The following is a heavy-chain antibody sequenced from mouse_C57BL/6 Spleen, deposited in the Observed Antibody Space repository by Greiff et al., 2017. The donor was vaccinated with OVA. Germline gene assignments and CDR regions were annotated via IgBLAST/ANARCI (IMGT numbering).Heavy chain of an antibody. CDR1: GYAFTNYL. CDR3: ARGYNYYAMDY. J-gene: IGHJ4*01. V-gene: IGHV1-54*01. D-gene: IGHD1-3*01. Sequence: VQLQQSGAELVRPGTSVKVSCKASGYAFTNYLIEWVKQRPGQGLEWIGVINPGSGGTNYNEKFKGKATLTADKSSSTAYMQRSSLTSEDSAVYFCARGYNYYAMDYWGQGTSVTVSS. CDR2: INPGSGGT.